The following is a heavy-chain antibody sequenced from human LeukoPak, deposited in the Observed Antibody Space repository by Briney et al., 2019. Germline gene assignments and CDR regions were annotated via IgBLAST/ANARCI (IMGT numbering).Heavy chain of an antibody. J-gene: IGHJ4*02. CDR3: AKGRSGSYSPTWDY. D-gene: IGHD1-26*01. Sequence: GGSLRLSCAASGFTFSSYAMSWVRQAPGKGLEWVSAISGSGGSTYYADSVKGRFTISRGNSKNTLYLQMNSLRAEDTAVYYCAKGRSGSYSPTWDYWGQGTLVTVSS. CDR2: ISGSGGST. V-gene: IGHV3-23*01. CDR1: GFTFSSYA.